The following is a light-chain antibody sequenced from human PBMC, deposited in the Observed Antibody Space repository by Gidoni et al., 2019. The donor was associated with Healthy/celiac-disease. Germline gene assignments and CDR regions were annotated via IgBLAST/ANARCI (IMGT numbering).Light chain of an antibody. J-gene: IGLJ2*01. V-gene: IGLV3-1*01. Sequence: SYELTQPPSVSVSPGQTASITCYGDKLGDKYACWYQQQPGQSPVLVIYQDSKRPSGIPARFSGSNSGNTATLTISGTQAMDEADYYCQAWDSSTAVFGGGTKLTVL. CDR3: QAWDSSTAV. CDR1: KLGDKY. CDR2: QDS.